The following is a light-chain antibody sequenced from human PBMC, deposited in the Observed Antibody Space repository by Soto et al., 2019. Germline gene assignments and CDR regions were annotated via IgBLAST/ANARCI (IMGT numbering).Light chain of an antibody. Sequence: EIVLTQSPGTLSLSPGERAALSCRASHSVSSTYLSWYQQKPGQAPRLLIYGASSRATGIPDRFSGSGSGTDFTLTISRLESEDFEVYYCQQYGSSPPYTFGQGTKLEIK. CDR1: HSVSSTY. V-gene: IGKV3-20*01. CDR3: QQYGSSPPYT. CDR2: GAS. J-gene: IGKJ2*01.